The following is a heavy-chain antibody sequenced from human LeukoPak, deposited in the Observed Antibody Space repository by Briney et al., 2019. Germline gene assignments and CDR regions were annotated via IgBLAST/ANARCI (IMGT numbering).Heavy chain of an antibody. Sequence: SETLSLTCTVSGGSISSYYWSWIRQPPGKGLEWIGYIYYSGSTNYNPSLKSRVTISVDTSKNQFSLKLSSVTAADTAVYYCARDPDYWGQRTLVTVSS. V-gene: IGHV4-59*01. CDR3: ARDPDY. J-gene: IGHJ4*02. CDR2: IYYSGST. CDR1: GGSISSYY.